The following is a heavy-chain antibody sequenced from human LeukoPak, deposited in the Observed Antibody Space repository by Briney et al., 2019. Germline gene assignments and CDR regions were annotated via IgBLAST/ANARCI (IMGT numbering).Heavy chain of an antibody. J-gene: IGHJ4*02. CDR2: IYYSGTT. V-gene: IGHV4-39*01. CDR1: GGSITSSPYY. CDR3: ARLSSVTYCSGGSCSRGGYDY. Sequence: SETLSLTCTVSGGSITSSPYYWGWIRQAPGKALEWIANIYYSGTTAYNPSFKSRVTISVDTPKNQFSLELTSVTAADTAVYYCARLSSVTYCSGGSCSRGGYDYWGQGTLVTVSS. D-gene: IGHD2-15*01.